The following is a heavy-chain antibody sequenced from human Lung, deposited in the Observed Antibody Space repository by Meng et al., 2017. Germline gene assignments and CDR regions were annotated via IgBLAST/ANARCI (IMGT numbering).Heavy chain of an antibody. CDR1: GGSISNSDYY. CDR3: ARDPSSRIAEAYFDF. CDR2: IYYGGGA. V-gene: IGHV4-39*07. J-gene: IGHJ2*01. Sequence: GSLRLSCSVSGGSISNSDYYWVWIRQPPGKGLEWIGSIYYGGGAFYNPSLKSRVTISVDTSKNQFSLKVTSVTAADTAVYYCARDPSSRIAEAYFDFWGRGTLVTVSS. D-gene: IGHD6-19*01.